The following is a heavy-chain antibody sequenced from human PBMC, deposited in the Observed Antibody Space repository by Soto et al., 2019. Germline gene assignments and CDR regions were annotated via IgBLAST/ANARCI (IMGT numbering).Heavy chain of an antibody. J-gene: IGHJ3*02. V-gene: IGHV3-21*01. CDR1: GFTFSSYS. CDR2: ISSSSSYI. Sequence: GGSLRLSCVASGFTFSSYSMNWVRQAPGKGLEWVSSISSSSSYIYYADSVKGRFTISRDNAKNSLYLQMNSLRAEDTAVYYCARDWGLRGVDHGFDIWGQGTMVTVSS. CDR3: ARDWGLRGVDHGFDI. D-gene: IGHD3-10*01.